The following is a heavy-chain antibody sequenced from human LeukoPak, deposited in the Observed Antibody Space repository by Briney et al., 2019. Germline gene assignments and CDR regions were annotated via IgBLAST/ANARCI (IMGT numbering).Heavy chain of an antibody. CDR3: ARDQEGFDY. V-gene: IGHV1-46*01. CDR2: IYPRDGST. Sequence: ASVTVSCKASGYTFTSNYMHWVRQAPGQGLEWMGMIYPRDGSTSYAQKFQGRVTVTRDTSTSTVHMELSGLRSEDTAVCYCARDQEGFDYWGQGTLVTVSS. CDR1: GYTFTSNY. J-gene: IGHJ4*02.